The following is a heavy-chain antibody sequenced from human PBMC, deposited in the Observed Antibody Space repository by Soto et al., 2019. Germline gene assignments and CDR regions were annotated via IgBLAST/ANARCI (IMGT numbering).Heavy chain of an antibody. V-gene: IGHV3-66*01. D-gene: IGHD3-10*01. CDR1: GFTVTKTY. J-gene: IGHJ2*01. CDR2: IYGGGTT. CDR3: ARGGSSGTYYAPWNFDL. Sequence: EVQVVESGGGLVQPGGSLRLSCAASGFTVTKTYMSWVRQAQGKGLEWVSVIYGGGTTYHADSVKGRFSTSRDSSKNTLYLQMNSLRAEDTAVYYCARGGSSGTYYAPWNFDLWGRGTLVTVSS.